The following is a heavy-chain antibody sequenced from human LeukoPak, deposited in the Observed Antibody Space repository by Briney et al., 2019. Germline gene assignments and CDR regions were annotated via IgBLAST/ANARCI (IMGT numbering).Heavy chain of an antibody. CDR2: IYYSGST. CDR3: ARRWFGELFDY. J-gene: IGHJ4*02. Sequence: SETLSLTCTVSGGSISSSSYYWGWIRQPPGKGLEWIGSIYYSGSTYYNPSLKSRVTISVDTSKNQFSLKLSSATAADTAVYYCARRWFGELFDYWGQGTLVTVSS. V-gene: IGHV4-39*01. D-gene: IGHD3-10*01. CDR1: GGSISSSSYY.